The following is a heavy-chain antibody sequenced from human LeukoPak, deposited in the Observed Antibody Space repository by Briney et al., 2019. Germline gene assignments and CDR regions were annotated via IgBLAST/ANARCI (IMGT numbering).Heavy chain of an antibody. Sequence: GGSLRLSCAASGFTFRTFWMHSVRHAPGKGLVWVSRITSDGSSTSQADSVKGRFTISRDNAKNTLYLQMNSLRAEDTAVYYCARGSSGSFWQAVDIWGQGTMVTVSS. CDR2: ITSDGSST. CDR1: GFTFRTFW. V-gene: IGHV3-74*01. D-gene: IGHD1-26*01. J-gene: IGHJ3*02. CDR3: ARGSSGSFWQAVDI.